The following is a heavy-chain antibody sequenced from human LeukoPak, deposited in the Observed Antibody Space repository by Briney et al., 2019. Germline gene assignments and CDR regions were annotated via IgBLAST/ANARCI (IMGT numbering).Heavy chain of an antibody. CDR3: ATYGPTSGGYTFKY. V-gene: IGHV4-4*02. CDR1: GGSISSGYW. Sequence: PSGTLSLTCAVSGGSISSGYWWSWVRRPPMKGLEWIGEIIDSGSTSYNPSLKGRITISLDKTKNQFSLNVNSVTAADTAVYYCATYGPTSGGYTFKYWGQGILVTVSS. D-gene: IGHD2-15*01. J-gene: IGHJ4*02. CDR2: IIDSGST.